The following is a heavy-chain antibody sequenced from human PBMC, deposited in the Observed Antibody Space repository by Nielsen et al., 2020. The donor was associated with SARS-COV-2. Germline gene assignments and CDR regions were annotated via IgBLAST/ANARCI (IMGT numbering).Heavy chain of an antibody. V-gene: IGHV1-69*13. D-gene: IGHD6-19*01. J-gene: IGHJ4*02. CDR3: ARTSSGWYDFDY. CDR2: IIPIFGTA. CDR1: GGTFSSYA. Sequence: SVKVSCKASGGTFSSYAISWVRQAPGQGLEWMGGIIPIFGTANYAQKFQGRVTITADESTSTAYMELSSLRSEDTAVYYCARTSSGWYDFDYWGQRTLVTVSS.